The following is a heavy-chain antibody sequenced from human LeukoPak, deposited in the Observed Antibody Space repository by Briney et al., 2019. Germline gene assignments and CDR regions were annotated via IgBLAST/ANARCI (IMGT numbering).Heavy chain of an antibody. CDR1: GFTFDDYA. J-gene: IGHJ4*02. Sequence: GGSLRLSCAASGFTFDDYAMHWVRQAPGKGLEWVSGISWNSGNIDYADSVEGRFTISRDNAKNSLYLQMNSLRAEDTALYYCAKVGGYSYGYFDYWGQGTLVTVS. CDR2: ISWNSGNI. V-gene: IGHV3-9*01. D-gene: IGHD5-18*01. CDR3: AKVGGYSYGYFDY.